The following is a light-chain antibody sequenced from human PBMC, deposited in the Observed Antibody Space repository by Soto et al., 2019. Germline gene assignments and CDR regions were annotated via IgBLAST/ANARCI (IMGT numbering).Light chain of an antibody. J-gene: IGKJ1*01. CDR1: QSIGRW. V-gene: IGKV1-5*01. CDR3: QQYNSYSPT. CDR2: AAS. Sequence: DIQMTQSPSTLSASVGDRVTLTCRASQSIGRWLAWYQQKPGKAPKLLIYAASSLQSGVPSRFSGSGSGTDFTLTISSLQRDDFATYYCQQYNSYSPTFGQGTKVDIK.